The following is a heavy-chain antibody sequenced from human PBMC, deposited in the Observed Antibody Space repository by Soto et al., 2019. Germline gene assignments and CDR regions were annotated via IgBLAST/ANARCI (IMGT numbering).Heavy chain of an antibody. Sequence: PSETLSLTCTVSGGSISSYYWSWIRQPPGKGLEWIGYIYYSGSTNYNPSLKSRVTISVDTSKNQFSLKLSSVTAADTAVYYCARLNSGAFDYWGQGTRVTVSS. CDR1: GGSISSYY. J-gene: IGHJ4*02. CDR3: ARLNSGAFDY. CDR2: IYYSGST. D-gene: IGHD1-26*01. V-gene: IGHV4-59*01.